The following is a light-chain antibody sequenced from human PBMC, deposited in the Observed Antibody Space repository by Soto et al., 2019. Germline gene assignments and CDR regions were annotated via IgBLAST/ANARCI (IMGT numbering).Light chain of an antibody. V-gene: IGKV1-13*02. CDR1: QGINSH. J-gene: IGKJ4*01. CDR3: QPFKSFPLT. Sequence: AIQLTQSPSSLSASIGDRVTISCRASQGINSHLAWYQQKPGKAPKVLIYDATSLESGVPSRFSGSGSGTDYTLTISSLQPEDFASYYCQPFKSFPLTFGGGTKVEIK. CDR2: DAT.